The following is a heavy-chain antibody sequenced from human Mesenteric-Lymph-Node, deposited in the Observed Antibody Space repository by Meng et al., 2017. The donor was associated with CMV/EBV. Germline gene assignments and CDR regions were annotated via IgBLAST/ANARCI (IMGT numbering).Heavy chain of an antibody. V-gene: IGHV5-51*01. J-gene: IGHJ4*02. D-gene: IGHD3-10*01. CDR2: IYPGNSDT. CDR1: GYNFNMFW. Sequence: GESLKISCKGFGYNFNMFWIGWVRQMPGKGLEWMGIIYPGNSDTRYSPSFQGQVTISADKSVSTAYLQWSSLQASDSAIYYCARGRGIVYGSECFYPIFWGQGTLVTVSS. CDR3: ARGRGIVYGSECFYPIF.